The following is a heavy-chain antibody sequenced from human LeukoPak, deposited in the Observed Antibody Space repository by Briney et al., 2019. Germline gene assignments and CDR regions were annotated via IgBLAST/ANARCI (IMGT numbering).Heavy chain of an antibody. CDR2: ISSSSSYI. CDR1: GFTFSNYN. V-gene: IGHV3-21*01. D-gene: IGHD4-17*01. Sequence: GGSLRLSCAASGFTFSNYNMNWVRQAPGKGLEWVSSISSSSSYIYYADSVKGRFTISKDNAKNSLYLQMNSLRAEDTAVYYCATLTTTVTTPFDYWGQGTLVTVSS. CDR3: ATLTTTVTTPFDY. J-gene: IGHJ4*02.